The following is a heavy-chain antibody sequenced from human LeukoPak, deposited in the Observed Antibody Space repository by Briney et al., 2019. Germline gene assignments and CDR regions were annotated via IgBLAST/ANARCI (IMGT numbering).Heavy chain of an antibody. CDR3: ATSTDYYDSSGYLRALDY. J-gene: IGHJ4*02. CDR1: GYTLTELS. V-gene: IGHV1-24*01. Sequence: ASVKVSCKVSGYTLTELSMHWVRQAPGKGLEWMGGCDRENGETIYAQKFQGRVTMTEDTSTDTAYMELSSLRSEDTAVYYCATSTDYYDSSGYLRALDYWGQGTLVTVSS. D-gene: IGHD3-22*01. CDR2: CDRENGET.